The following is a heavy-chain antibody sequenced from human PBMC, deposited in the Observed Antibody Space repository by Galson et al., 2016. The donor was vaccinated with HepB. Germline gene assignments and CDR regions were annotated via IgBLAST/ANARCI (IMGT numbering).Heavy chain of an antibody. J-gene: IGHJ4*02. CDR2: ISAYNGNT. CDR3: AAAVAGNFEY. V-gene: IGHV1-18*04. CDR1: GYTFTSYG. Sequence: SVKVSCKASGYTFTSYGITWVRQAPGQGLEWMGWISAYNGNTNYAQKLQGRVTMTTDTSTSTAYMELRRLRSDDTAVSYLAAAVAGNFEYWGQGILVTVSS. D-gene: IGHD6-19*01.